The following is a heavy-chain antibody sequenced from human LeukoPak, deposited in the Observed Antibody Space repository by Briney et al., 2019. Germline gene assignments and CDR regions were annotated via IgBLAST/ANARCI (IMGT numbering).Heavy chain of an antibody. V-gene: IGHV4-59*01. D-gene: IGHD5-18*01. CDR2: IYYSGST. J-gene: IGHJ3*02. Sequence: SETLSLTCTVSGGSINNYYWSRIRQPPGKGLEWIGYIYYSGSTNYNPSLRSRVTISVDTSKNQFSLKLSSVTAADTAVYYCARGVIQLSTDAFDIWGQGTMVTVSS. CDR3: ARGVIQLSTDAFDI. CDR1: GGSINNYY.